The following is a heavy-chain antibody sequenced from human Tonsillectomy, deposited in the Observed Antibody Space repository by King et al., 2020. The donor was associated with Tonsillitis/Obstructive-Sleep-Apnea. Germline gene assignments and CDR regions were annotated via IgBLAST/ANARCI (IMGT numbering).Heavy chain of an antibody. Sequence: EVQLVESGGGLVQPGRSLRLSCAASGFTFDDYAMHWVRQAPGKGLEWVSGISWNSCSIGYADSVKGRFTISRDNAKNSLYLQMNSLRAEDTALYYCAKSDRHPDSAFSSSSWGFDPWGQGTLVTVSS. CDR1: GFTFDDYA. CDR3: AKSDRHPDSAFSSSSWGFDP. V-gene: IGHV3-9*01. D-gene: IGHD6-13*01. CDR2: ISWNSCSI. J-gene: IGHJ5*02.